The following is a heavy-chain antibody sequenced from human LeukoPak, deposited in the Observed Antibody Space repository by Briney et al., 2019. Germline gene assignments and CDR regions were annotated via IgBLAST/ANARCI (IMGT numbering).Heavy chain of an antibody. J-gene: IGHJ6*02. CDR3: AGDYGDYAAYYYRGMDV. Sequence: SETLSLTCTVSGVSISSYYWSWIRQPPGKGLEWIGYIYYSGTTNYSPSFKSRVTMSVDTSNSQFSLKLRSVTAADTAVYYCAGDYGDYAAYYYRGMDVWGQGTTVTVSS. CDR2: IYYSGTT. V-gene: IGHV4-59*01. CDR1: GVSISSYY. D-gene: IGHD4-17*01.